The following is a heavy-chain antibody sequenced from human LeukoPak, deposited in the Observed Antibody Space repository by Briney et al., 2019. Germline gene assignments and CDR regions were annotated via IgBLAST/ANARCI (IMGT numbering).Heavy chain of an antibody. V-gene: IGHV4-61*02. CDR3: ARGSIIDGYNPFDY. CDR2: IYTSGST. Sequence: SQTLSLTCTVSGGPISSGSYYWSWIRQPAGKGLEWIGRIYTSGSTNYNPSLKSRVTISVDTSKNQFSLKLSSVTAADTAVYYWARGSIIDGYNPFDYWGQGTLVTVSS. CDR1: GGPISSGSYY. D-gene: IGHD5-24*01. J-gene: IGHJ4*02.